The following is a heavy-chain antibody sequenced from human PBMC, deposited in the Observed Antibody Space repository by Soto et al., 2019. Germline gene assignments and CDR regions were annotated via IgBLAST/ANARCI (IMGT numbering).Heavy chain of an antibody. Sequence: ETLSLTCAVSGYSISSSNWWGWIRQPPGKGLEWIGYIYYSGSTYYNPSLKSRVTMSVDTSKNQFSLKLSSVTAVDTAVYYCARTPYGRRGYYYYYMDVWGKGTTVTVSS. CDR2: IYYSGST. V-gene: IGHV4-28*01. D-gene: IGHD4-17*01. CDR3: ARTPYGRRGYYYYYMDV. CDR1: GYSISSSNW. J-gene: IGHJ6*03.